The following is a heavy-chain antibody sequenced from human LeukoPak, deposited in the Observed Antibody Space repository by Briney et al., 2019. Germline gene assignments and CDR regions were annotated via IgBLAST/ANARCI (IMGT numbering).Heavy chain of an antibody. CDR3: ASGRRDGYNLDY. CDR2: IYYSGGT. Sequence: SETLSLTCTVSGGSISSYYWSWIRQPPGKGLEWIGYIYYSGGTNYNPSLKSRVTISVDTSKNQFSLKLSSVTAADTAVYYCASGRRDGYNLDYWGQGTLVTVSS. V-gene: IGHV4-59*01. D-gene: IGHD5-24*01. CDR1: GGSISSYY. J-gene: IGHJ4*02.